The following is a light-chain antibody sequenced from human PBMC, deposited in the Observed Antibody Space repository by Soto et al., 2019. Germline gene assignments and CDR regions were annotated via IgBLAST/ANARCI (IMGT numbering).Light chain of an antibody. CDR2: DVG. V-gene: IGLV2-14*03. CDR1: SSDIGGYNH. CDR3: SSWTTSSTPLYV. Sequence: QSVLTQPASVSGSPGQSISISCTGTSSDIGGYNHVSWYQQHPGKAPKLMIYDVGNRPSGVSNRFSGSKSGNTASLTISGLQAEDEADYYCSSWTTSSTPLYVFGTGNKVTV. J-gene: IGLJ1*01.